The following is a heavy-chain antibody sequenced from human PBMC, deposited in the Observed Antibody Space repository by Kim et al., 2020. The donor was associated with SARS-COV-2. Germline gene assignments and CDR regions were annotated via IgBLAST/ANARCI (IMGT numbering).Heavy chain of an antibody. Sequence: YAQKVQGRVTITADESTSTAYMELSSLRSEDTAVYYCATSITMIVDAFDIWGQGTMVTVSS. CDR3: ATSITMIVDAFDI. V-gene: IGHV1-69*01. J-gene: IGHJ3*02. D-gene: IGHD3-22*01.